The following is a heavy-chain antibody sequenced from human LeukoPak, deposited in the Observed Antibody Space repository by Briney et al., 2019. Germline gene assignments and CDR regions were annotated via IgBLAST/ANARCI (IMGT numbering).Heavy chain of an antibody. D-gene: IGHD3-3*01. CDR3: ARHRLEGDTFDI. CDR1: GGSVSSNDYY. V-gene: IGHV4-39*01. CDR2: IYYTGST. Sequence: SETLSLTCTVSGGSVSSNDYYWGWIRQPPGKGLGWIWSIYYTGSTYYTPSLKSGVTISIDTSKNLFSLNLSSVTAADTAVYYCARHRLEGDTFDIWGQGTMVTVSS. J-gene: IGHJ3*02.